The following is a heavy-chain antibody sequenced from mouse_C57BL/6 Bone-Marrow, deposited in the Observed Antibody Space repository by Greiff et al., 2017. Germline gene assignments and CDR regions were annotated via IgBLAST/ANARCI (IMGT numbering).Heavy chain of an antibody. CDR3: ARSCITTVVGRAWFAD. D-gene: IGHD1-1*01. CDR1: GYTFTDYE. V-gene: IGHV1-15*01. Sequence: VQLQQSGAELVRPGASVTLSCKASGYTFTDYEMHWVKQTPVHGLEWIGAIDPDTGGTTYNQKFKGKAILTADKSSSTAYMELRSLTSEDSAVXYCARSCITTVVGRAWFADWGQGTMVTVSA. CDR2: IDPDTGGT. J-gene: IGHJ3*01.